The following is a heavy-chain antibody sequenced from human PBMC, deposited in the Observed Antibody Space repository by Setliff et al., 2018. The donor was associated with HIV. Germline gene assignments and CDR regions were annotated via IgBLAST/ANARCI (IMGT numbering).Heavy chain of an antibody. CDR1: GGSISSTSYY. V-gene: IGHV4-39*01. J-gene: IGHJ4*02. CDR2: IYYSGTT. CDR3: GRLSETAMASFDS. D-gene: IGHD2-21*02. Sequence: PSETLSLTCTVSGGSISSTSYYWGWIRQSPGKGLEWIGSIYYSGTTYYNPSLKIRATVSVDTSKNQFSLKLSSVTAADTAVYYCGRLSETAMASFDSWGQGILVTVSS.